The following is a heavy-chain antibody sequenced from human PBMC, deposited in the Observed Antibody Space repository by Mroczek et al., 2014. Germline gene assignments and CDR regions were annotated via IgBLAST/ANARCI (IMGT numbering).Heavy chain of an antibody. J-gene: IGHJ6*02. CDR2: IYYSGST. CDR1: GGSISSYY. V-gene: IGHV4-59*01. CDR3: ARAYGDYTSMDV. Sequence: QVQLQESGPGLVKPSETLSLTCTVSGGSISSYYWSWIRQPPGKGLEWIGYIYYSGSTNYNPSLKSRVTISVDTSKNQFSLKLSSVTAADTAVYYCARAYGDYTSMDVWGQGTTVTVSS. D-gene: IGHD4-17*01.